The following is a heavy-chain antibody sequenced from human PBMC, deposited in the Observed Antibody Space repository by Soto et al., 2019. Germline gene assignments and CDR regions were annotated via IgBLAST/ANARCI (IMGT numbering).Heavy chain of an antibody. Sequence: EVQLVESGGGLVQPGGSLRLSCAASGFTFSDHYMDWVRQAPGKGLEWVGRTRNKANSYTTEYAASVKGRFTISRDDSKISLYLQMNSLKTEDTAVYYCARATGGYCSGGSCYSSVDYWGQGTLVTVSS. CDR2: TRNKANSYTT. D-gene: IGHD2-15*01. CDR3: ARATGGYCSGGSCYSSVDY. V-gene: IGHV3-72*01. CDR1: GFTFSDHY. J-gene: IGHJ4*02.